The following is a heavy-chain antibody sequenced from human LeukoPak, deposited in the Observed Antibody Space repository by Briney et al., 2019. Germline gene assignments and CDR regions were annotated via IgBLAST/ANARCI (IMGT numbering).Heavy chain of an antibody. CDR2: INHSGST. V-gene: IGHV4-34*01. D-gene: IGHD3-22*01. J-gene: IGHJ6*02. CDR1: GGSFSGYY. Sequence: SETLSLTCAVYGGSFSGYYWSWIRQPPGKGLERIGEINHSGSTNYNPSLKSRVTISVDTSKNQFSLKLSSVTAADTAVYYCARSRVSSGYYYYYYGMDVWGQGTTVTVSS. CDR3: ARSRVSSGYYYYYYGMDV.